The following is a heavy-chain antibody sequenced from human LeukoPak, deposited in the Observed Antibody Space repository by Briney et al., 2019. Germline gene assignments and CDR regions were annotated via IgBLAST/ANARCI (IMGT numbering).Heavy chain of an antibody. V-gene: IGHV1-8*03. Sequence: ASVKVSCKASGYTFTSYDINWVRQATGQGLEWMGWMNPNSGNTGYAQKFQGRATITRNTSISTAYMELSSLRSEDTAVYYCARGQQITIFGVVILVGWFDPWGQGTLVTVSS. D-gene: IGHD3-3*01. CDR1: GYTFTSYD. CDR3: ARGQQITIFGVVILVGWFDP. CDR2: MNPNSGNT. J-gene: IGHJ5*02.